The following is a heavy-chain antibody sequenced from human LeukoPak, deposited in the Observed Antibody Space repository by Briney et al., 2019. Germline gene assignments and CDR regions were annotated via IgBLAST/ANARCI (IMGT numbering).Heavy chain of an antibody. CDR1: GDSISSYY. J-gene: IGHJ4*02. V-gene: IGHV4-59*01. CDR3: AKDVVGGGNFDY. D-gene: IGHD1-26*01. CDR2: SYYSGST. Sequence: SETLSLTCTVSGDSISSYYWSWIRQLPGKGLEWIGCSYYSGSTNYNPSLKSRVTISVDTSKNQFSLKLSSVTAADTAVYYCAKDVVGGGNFDYWGQGTLVTVSS.